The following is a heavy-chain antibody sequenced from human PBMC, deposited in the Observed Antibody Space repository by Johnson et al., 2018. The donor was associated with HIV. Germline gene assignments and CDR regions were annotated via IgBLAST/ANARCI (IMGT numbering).Heavy chain of an antibody. CDR3: ARAWGSRDILTALRGAFDI. V-gene: IGHV3-23*04. J-gene: IGHJ3*02. D-gene: IGHD3-9*01. CDR2: ISGSGGST. CDR1: GFTFSSYA. Sequence: EVQLVESGGGLVQPGGSLRLSCAAPGFTFSSYAMSWVRQAPGKGLEWVSAISGSGGSTYYADSVKGRFTISRDNSKNTLYLQMNSLRAEDTAVYYCARAWGSRDILTALRGAFDIWGQGTMVTVSS.